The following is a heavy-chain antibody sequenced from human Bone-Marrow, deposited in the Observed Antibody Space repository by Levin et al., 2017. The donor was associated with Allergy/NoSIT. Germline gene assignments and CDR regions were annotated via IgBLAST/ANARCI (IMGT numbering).Heavy chain of an antibody. J-gene: IGHJ4*02. CDR1: GFTFYSYA. CDR3: AKSATLSGVALTYFDY. D-gene: IGHD3-3*01. V-gene: IGHV3-23*01. Sequence: PGGSLRLSCAASGFTFYSYAMSWVRQAPGKGLEWVSAISNSGGTKYYADSVKGRFTISRDYSGNTLYLEMNRLRADDTAIYYCAKSATLSGVALTYFDYWGQGTLVTVSS. CDR2: ISNSGGTK.